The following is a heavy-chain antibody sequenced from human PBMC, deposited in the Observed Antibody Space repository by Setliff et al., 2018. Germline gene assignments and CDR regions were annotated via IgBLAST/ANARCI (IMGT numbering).Heavy chain of an antibody. CDR1: GFTFGDHF. D-gene: IGHD2-2*01. Sequence: GGSLRLSCAASGFTFGDHFMDWARQPPGKGLEWVGRIKNKVNTFSTQYAASVNGRFSISRDDSKSSLYLQMNSLKSEDTAVYYCARVGYCDGPTCYPFDYWGPGTLVTVSS. CDR3: ARVGYCDGPTCYPFDY. J-gene: IGHJ4*02. CDR2: IKNKVNTFST. V-gene: IGHV3-72*01.